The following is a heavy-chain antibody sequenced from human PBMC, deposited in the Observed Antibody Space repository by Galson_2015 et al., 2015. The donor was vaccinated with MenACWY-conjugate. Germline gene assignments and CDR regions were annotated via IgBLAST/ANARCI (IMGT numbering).Heavy chain of an antibody. CDR3: ARRSARLTLGAFDI. Sequence: EWIGTISYSGSTHYNPSLNNRVTVSADTSKNQFSLNVNSVTAADTALYYCARRSARLTLGAFDIWGQGTMVTVPS. CDR2: ISYSGST. J-gene: IGHJ3*02. D-gene: IGHD4-23*01. V-gene: IGHV4-39*01.